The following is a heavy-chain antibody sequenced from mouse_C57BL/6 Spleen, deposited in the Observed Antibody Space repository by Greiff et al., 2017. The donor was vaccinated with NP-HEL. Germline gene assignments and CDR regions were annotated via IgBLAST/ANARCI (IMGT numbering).Heavy chain of an antibody. D-gene: IGHD1-1*01. CDR2: IYPGNGDT. CDR3: ARSDYYGSSYDSYWYFDV. J-gene: IGHJ1*03. V-gene: IGHV1-12*01. CDR1: GYTFTSYN. Sequence: LQQSGAELVRPGASVKMSCKASGYTFTSYNMHWVKQTPRQGLEWIGAIYPGNGDTSYNQKFKGKATLTVDKSSSTAYMQLSSLTSEDSAVYFCARSDYYGSSYDSYWYFDVWGTGTTVTVSS.